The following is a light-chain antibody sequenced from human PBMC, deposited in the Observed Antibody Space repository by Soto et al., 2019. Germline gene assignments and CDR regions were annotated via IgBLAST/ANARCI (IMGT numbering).Light chain of an antibody. J-gene: IGLJ2*01. CDR3: QAWDRSTVV. V-gene: IGLV3-1*01. CDR1: KLGDKY. CDR2: QDT. Sequence: SYELTQPPSLSVSPGQTASITCSGDKLGDKYVCWYQQKPGQSPVIVIYQDTKRPSGIPERFSASNSGDTATLTISGTQAMDEADYYCQAWDRSTVVFGGGIKLTVL.